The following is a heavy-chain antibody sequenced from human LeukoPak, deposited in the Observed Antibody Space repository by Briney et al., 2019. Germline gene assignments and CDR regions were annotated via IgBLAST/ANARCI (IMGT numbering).Heavy chain of an antibody. J-gene: IGHJ6*03. V-gene: IGHV4-34*01. CDR1: GGSFSGYY. Sequence: PSETLSLTCAVYGGSFSGYYWSWIRQPPGKGLEWIGEINHSGITNYNPSLKSRITISVDTSKNQFSLKLSSVTAADTAVYYCASRCGGSCYYYYYMDVWGKGTTVTVSS. CDR2: INHSGIT. D-gene: IGHD2-15*01. CDR3: ASRCGGSCYYYYYMDV.